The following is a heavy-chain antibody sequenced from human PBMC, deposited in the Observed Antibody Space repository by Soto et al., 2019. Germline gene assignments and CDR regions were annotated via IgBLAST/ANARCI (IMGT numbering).Heavy chain of an antibody. CDR1: GFSLSARGVG. Sequence: QITLKESGPTLVKPTETLTLTCAFSGFSLSARGVGVGWIRQPPGKALEWLAIIYWDDDKRYSPSLKSTFTITKETSKNPVVLTMTNMDPVDTATYFCAHRQYSSTWHGAYDIWGPGKMVTVSS. CDR3: AHRQYSSTWHGAYDI. D-gene: IGHD6-13*01. J-gene: IGHJ3*02. CDR2: IYWDDDK. V-gene: IGHV2-5*02.